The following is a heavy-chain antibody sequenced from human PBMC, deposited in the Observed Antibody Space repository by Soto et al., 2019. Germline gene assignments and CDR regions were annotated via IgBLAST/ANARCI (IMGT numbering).Heavy chain of an antibody. CDR2: IDPDGSDT. CDR1: GFAFSRFP. V-gene: IGHV3-74*01. J-gene: IGHJ4*02. CDR3: ATMAGTYPY. D-gene: IGHD1-26*01. Sequence: PGGSLRLSCAASGFAFSRFPMHWVRQAPGKGLVWVSRIDPDGSDTTYADSVKGRFTISRDNAKNIVYLQMSSLRAEDTALYYCATMAGTYPYWGQGTLVTV.